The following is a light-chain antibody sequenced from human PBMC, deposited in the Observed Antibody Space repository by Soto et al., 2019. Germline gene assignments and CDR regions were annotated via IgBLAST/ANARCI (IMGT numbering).Light chain of an antibody. J-gene: IGKJ4*01. CDR3: QQYGSSPLT. CDR2: GAS. CDR1: QSVSSSY. V-gene: IGKV3-20*01. Sequence: EIVLTQSPGTLSFSPGERATLSCMASQSVSSSYLAWYQQKPGQAPRLLIYGASSRATGIPDRFSGSGSGTDFTLTISRLEPEDFAVYYCQQYGSSPLTFGGGTKVEIK.